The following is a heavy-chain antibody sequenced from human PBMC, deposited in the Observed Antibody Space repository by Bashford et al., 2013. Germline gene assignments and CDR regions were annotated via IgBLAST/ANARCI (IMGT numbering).Heavy chain of an antibody. J-gene: IGHJ5*02. D-gene: IGHD5-24*01. CDR3: ASGGPTVAGMAIDR. V-gene: IGHV1-2*02. CDR2: INPNGGDT. CDR1: GYTFTDHY. Sequence: VASVKVSCKASGYTFTDHYIHWVRRAPGQGLEWMGCINPNGGDTKYVQRFRGRLTVTRDTSISTAYMELTGLTSDDTAVYFCASGGPTVAGMAIDRWGRGALVTVSS.